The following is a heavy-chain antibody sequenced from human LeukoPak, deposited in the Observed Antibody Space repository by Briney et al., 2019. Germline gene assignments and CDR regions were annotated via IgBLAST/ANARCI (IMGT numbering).Heavy chain of an antibody. CDR2: IRWNSGSI. V-gene: IGHV3-9*01. Sequence: GGSLRLSCAASRFTFGDFAMHWVRQAPGKGLEWVSGIRWNSGSIGYADSVKGRFTISRDNAKNSLYLQMNSLRAEDTAVYYCARASAVVAAADPWGQGTLVTVSS. CDR3: ARASAVVAAADP. D-gene: IGHD6-13*01. J-gene: IGHJ5*02. CDR1: RFTFGDFA.